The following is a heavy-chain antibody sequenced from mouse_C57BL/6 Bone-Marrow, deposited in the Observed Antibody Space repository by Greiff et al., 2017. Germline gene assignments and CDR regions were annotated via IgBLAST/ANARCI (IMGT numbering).Heavy chain of an antibody. CDR3: ARAYYCGSSHGGYFDV. D-gene: IGHD1-1*01. Sequence: QVQLQQSGAELVRPGTSVKMSCKASGYTFTNYWIGWAKQRPGHGLEWIGDIYPGGGYTNYNEKFKGKATLTADKSSSTAYMQFSSLTSEDSAIYYCARAYYCGSSHGGYFDVWGTGTTVTVSS. V-gene: IGHV1-63*01. CDR2: IYPGGGYT. J-gene: IGHJ1*03. CDR1: GYTFTNYW.